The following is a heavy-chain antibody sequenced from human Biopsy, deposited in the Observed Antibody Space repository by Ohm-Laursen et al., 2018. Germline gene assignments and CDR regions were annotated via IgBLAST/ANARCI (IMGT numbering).Heavy chain of an antibody. CDR1: GFTFSNYG. J-gene: IGHJ4*02. D-gene: IGHD3-22*01. V-gene: IGHV3-33*01. CDR3: AREWIDDSSDYYSYYFDY. CDR2: ISYDGSNE. Sequence: SLRLSCTAPGFTFSNYGVDWVRQAPGKGLEWVAGISYDGSNEYYGDSVKGRFSISRDNSKNTLHLQMNSLRAEDTAVYYCAREWIDDSSDYYSYYFDYWGQGTLVTVSS.